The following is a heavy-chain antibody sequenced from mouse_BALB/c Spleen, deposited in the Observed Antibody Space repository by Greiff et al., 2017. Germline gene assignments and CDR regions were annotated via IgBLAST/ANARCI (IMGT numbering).Heavy chain of an antibody. J-gene: IGHJ4*01. CDR2: ISTYYGNT. D-gene: IGHD2-13*01. Sequence: VQGVESGPELVRPGVSVKISCKGSGYTFTDYAMHWVKQSHAKSLEWIGVISTYYGNTNYNQKFKGKATMTVDKSSSTAYMELARLTSEDSAIYYCARVTSYYAMDYWGQGTSVTVSS. CDR3: ARVTSYYAMDY. CDR1: GYTFTDYA. V-gene: IGHV1-67*01.